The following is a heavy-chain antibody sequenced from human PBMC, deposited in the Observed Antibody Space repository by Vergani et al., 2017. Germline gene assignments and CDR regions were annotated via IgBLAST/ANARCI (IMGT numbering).Heavy chain of an antibody. J-gene: IGHJ3*02. D-gene: IGHD3-22*01. CDR2: IYYSGST. V-gene: IGHV4-59*01. CDR1: GGSISSYY. Sequence: QVQLQESGPGLVKPSETLSLTCTVSGGSISSYYLSWLRQPPGKGLEWIGYIYYSGSTNYNPSLKSRVTISVDTSKNQFSLKLSSVTAADTTVYYCAREAGSYYYDSSGYYTDDAFDIWGQGTMVTVSS. CDR3: AREAGSYYYDSSGYYTDDAFDI.